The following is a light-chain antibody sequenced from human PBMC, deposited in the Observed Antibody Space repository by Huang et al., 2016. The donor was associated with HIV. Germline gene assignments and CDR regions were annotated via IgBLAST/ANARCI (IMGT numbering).Light chain of an antibody. V-gene: IGKV1-12*01. CDR3: QQANSFPLT. J-gene: IGKJ4*01. Sequence: DIQMTQSPSSVSASVGDRVIIPCRASHTITNWLAWYPQKAGKAPKLLVYAASTLQTGGPSRCSASGSGTDFILTINSLQPEEFATYYCQQANSFPLTFGGGTKVEIK. CDR2: AAS. CDR1: HTITNW.